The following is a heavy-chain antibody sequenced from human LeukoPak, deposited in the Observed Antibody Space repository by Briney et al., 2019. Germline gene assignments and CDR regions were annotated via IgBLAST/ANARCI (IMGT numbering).Heavy chain of an antibody. CDR1: GGSISSSSYY. J-gene: IGHJ6*04. V-gene: IGHV4-39*01. CDR2: IYYSGST. Sequence: SETLSLTCTVSGGSISSSSYYWGWIRQPPGEGLEWIGSIYYSGSTYYNPSLKSRVTISVDTSKNQFSLKLSSVTAADTAVYYCARQSTADVWGKGTTVTVSS. CDR3: ARQSTADV. D-gene: IGHD2-2*01.